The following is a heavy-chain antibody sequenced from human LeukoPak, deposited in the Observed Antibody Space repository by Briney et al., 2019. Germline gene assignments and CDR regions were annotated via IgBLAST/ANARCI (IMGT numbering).Heavy chain of an antibody. CDR3: ARDSGTTGEVKFDP. CDR1: GGSLSSYY. J-gene: IGHJ5*02. CDR2: IYYSGST. Sequence: PSETLSLTCTVSGGSLSSYYWSSIRQAPGKGLEWIGYIYYSGSTNYNPSLKSRVIISVDTSKNQFSLKLSSVTAADTAVYYCARDSGTTGEVKFDPWGQGTLVTVSS. V-gene: IGHV4-59*12. D-gene: IGHD3-10*01.